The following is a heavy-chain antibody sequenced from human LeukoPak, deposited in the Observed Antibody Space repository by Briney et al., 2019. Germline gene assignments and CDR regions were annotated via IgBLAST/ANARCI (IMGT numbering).Heavy chain of an antibody. Sequence: SETLSLTCTVSGGSIISYYWSWVRQPPGKGLEWMGYIHYSGSPYYDPSLKSRVTISVDTSKNQFSLKLSSVTAADTAVYYCASHSAEYDILTGYHSYNSFDPWGQGILVTVSS. V-gene: IGHV4-59*04. CDR2: IHYSGSP. CDR3: ASHSAEYDILTGYHSYNSFDP. D-gene: IGHD3-9*01. CDR1: GGSIISYY. J-gene: IGHJ5*02.